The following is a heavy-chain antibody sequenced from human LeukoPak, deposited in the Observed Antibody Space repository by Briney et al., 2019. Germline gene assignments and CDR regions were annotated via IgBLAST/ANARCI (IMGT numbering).Heavy chain of an antibody. CDR3: TRGTGSYYSLGY. CDR1: GFTFSSYW. CDR2: INSDGSST. J-gene: IGHJ4*02. V-gene: IGHV3-74*01. D-gene: IGHD3-10*01. Sequence: GGSLRLSCAVSGFTFSSYWMHWVRQAPGKGLVWVSRINSDGSSTIYADSVQGRFTISRDNAKNTLYLQVNSLRAEDTAVYFCTRGTGSYYSLGYWGQGTLVTVSS.